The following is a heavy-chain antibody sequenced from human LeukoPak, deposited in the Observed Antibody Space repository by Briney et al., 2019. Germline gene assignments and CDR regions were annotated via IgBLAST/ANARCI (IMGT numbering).Heavy chain of an antibody. V-gene: IGHV7-4-1*02. CDR1: GYTFSNYD. CDR3: ARGGNSFDY. CDR2: INTNTGNP. Sequence: ASVKVSCKASGYTFSNYDMNWVRQAPGQGLEWMGWINTNTGNPTYAQGFTGRFVFSLDTSVSTAYLQISSLKAEDTALYYCARGGNSFDYWGQGTLVTVSS. J-gene: IGHJ4*02. D-gene: IGHD2-15*01.